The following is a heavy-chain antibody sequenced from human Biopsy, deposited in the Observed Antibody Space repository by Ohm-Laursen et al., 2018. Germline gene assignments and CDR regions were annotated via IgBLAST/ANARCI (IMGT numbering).Heavy chain of an antibody. CDR3: AADINVWNVNY. Sequence: ASVKVSCKVSGYTLTELSMHWVRQAPGKGLEWMGGFAPENGKTVYAQNFQARASMTEDTPTDTAYMELRSLRSEDTAVYYCAADINVWNVNYWGQGTQVTVSS. CDR1: GYTLTELS. D-gene: IGHD1-1*01. J-gene: IGHJ4*02. V-gene: IGHV1-24*01. CDR2: FAPENGKT.